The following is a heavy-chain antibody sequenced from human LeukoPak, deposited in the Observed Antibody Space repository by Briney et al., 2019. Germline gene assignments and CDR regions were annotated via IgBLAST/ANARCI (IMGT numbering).Heavy chain of an antibody. Sequence: SQTLSLTCAISGDSVSSNSAAWNWIRQSPSRGLEWLVRTYYRSKWYNDYAVSVKSRITINPDTSKNQFSLQLNSVTPEDTAVYYCATNHRVGYCSGGSCYHAEYFQHWGQGTLVTVSS. CDR3: ATNHRVGYCSGGSCYHAEYFQH. J-gene: IGHJ1*01. V-gene: IGHV6-1*01. D-gene: IGHD2-15*01. CDR1: GDSVSSNSAA. CDR2: TYYRSKWYN.